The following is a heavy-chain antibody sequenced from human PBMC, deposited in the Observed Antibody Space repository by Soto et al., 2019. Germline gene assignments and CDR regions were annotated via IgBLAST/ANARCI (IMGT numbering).Heavy chain of an antibody. CDR3: ARSQGSSTSLEIYYYYYYGMDV. CDR1: GGTFGSYA. V-gene: IGHV1-69*01. CDR2: IIPIPGTA. Sequence: QVQLVQSGAEVKKPGSSVKVSCKASGGTFGSYAISWVRQAPGRGLEWMGGIIPIPGTANYAQKFQGRVTIAADESTSTAYMELSSLRSEDTAVYYCARSQGSSTSLEIYYYYYYGMDVWGQGTTVTVSS. D-gene: IGHD2-2*01. J-gene: IGHJ6*02.